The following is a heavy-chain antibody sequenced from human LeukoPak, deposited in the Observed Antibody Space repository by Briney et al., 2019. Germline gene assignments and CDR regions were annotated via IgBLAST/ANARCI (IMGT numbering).Heavy chain of an antibody. D-gene: IGHD6-6*01. CDR1: GFTFSSYG. Sequence: GGSLRLSCAASGFTFSSYGMHWVRQAPGKGLEWVSTISGSDSSTHYADSVKGRFTISRDKSKNTLYLQMNSLRAEDTAVYYCARASIEFNWFDPWGQGTLVTVSS. CDR2: ISGSDSST. J-gene: IGHJ5*02. CDR3: ARASIEFNWFDP. V-gene: IGHV3-NL1*01.